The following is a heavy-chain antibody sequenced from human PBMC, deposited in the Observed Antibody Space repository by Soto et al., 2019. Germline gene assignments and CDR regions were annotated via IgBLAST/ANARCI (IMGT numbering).Heavy chain of an antibody. J-gene: IGHJ6*02. CDR2: ISSSSSYI. V-gene: IGHV3-21*01. Sequence: PGGSLRLSCAASGFTFSSYSMNWVRQAPGKGLEWVSSISSSSSYIYYADSVKGRFTISRDNAKNSLYLQMNSLRAQDTAVYYCARYSSSAGPYYYGMDVWGQGTTVTVSS. D-gene: IGHD6-6*01. CDR1: GFTFSSYS. CDR3: ARYSSSAGPYYYGMDV.